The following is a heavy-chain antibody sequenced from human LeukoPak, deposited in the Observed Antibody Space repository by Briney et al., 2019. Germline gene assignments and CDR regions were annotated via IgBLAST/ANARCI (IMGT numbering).Heavy chain of an antibody. CDR3: TRDSHFYGSGSYFYYYYGMDV. J-gene: IGHJ6*02. D-gene: IGHD3-10*01. V-gene: IGHV3-49*03. CDR1: GFTFGDYA. Sequence: GGSLRLSCTASGFTFGDYAMSWFRQAPGKGLEWVGFIRSKAYGGTTEYAASVKGRFTISRVDSKSIAYLQMNSLKTEDTAVYYCTRDSHFYGSGSYFYYYYGMDVWGQGTTVTVSS. CDR2: IRSKAYGGTT.